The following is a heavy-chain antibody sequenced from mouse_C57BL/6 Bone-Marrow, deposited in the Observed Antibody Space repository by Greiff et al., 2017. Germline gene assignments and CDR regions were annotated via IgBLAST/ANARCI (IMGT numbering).Heavy chain of an antibody. CDR3: TRGWLLRMDY. V-gene: IGHV1-15*01. D-gene: IGHD2-3*01. CDR2: IDPETGGT. CDR1: GYTFTDYE. Sequence: QVQLQQSGAELVRPGASVTLSCKASGYTFTDYEMHWVKQTPVHGLEWIGAIDPETGGTAYNQKFKGKAILTADKSSSTAYMELRSLTSEDSAVYYCTRGWLLRMDYWGQGTSGTVS. J-gene: IGHJ4*01.